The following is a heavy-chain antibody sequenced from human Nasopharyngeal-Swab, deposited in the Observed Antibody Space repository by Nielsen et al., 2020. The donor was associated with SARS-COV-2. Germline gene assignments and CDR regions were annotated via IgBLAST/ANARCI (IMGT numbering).Heavy chain of an antibody. CDR3: ARGDYYDSSGYYTY. Sequence: GESLKISCAASGFTFSSYAMSWVRQAPGKGLEWVSAISGSGGSTYYADSVKGRFTISRDNAKNSLYLQMNSLRAEDTAVYYCARGDYYDSSGYYTYWGQGTLVTVSS. CDR2: ISGSGGST. CDR1: GFTFSSYA. D-gene: IGHD3-22*01. J-gene: IGHJ4*02. V-gene: IGHV3-23*01.